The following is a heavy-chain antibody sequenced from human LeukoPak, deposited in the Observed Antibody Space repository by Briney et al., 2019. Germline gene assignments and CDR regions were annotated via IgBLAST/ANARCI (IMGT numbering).Heavy chain of an antibody. J-gene: IGHJ6*03. CDR3: ARAIEDHYYYYMDV. CDR1: GYTFTGYY. Sequence: GASVKVSCKASGYTFTGYYMHWVRQAPGQGLEWMGWINPNSGGANYVQRFQGRVTMTRDTSIRTAYMELSRLRSDDTAVYYCARAIEDHYYYYMDVWGKGTTVTVSS. D-gene: IGHD2/OR15-2a*01. V-gene: IGHV1-2*02. CDR2: INPNSGGA.